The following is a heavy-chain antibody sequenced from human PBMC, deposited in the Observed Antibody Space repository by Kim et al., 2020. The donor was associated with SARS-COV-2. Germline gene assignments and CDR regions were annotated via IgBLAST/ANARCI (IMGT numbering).Heavy chain of an antibody. CDR3: AKDPSMAVPAAANDAFDI. CDR2: ISWNSGSI. D-gene: IGHD2-2*01. Sequence: GGSLRLSCAASGFTFGDYAMHWVRQAPGKGLEWVSGISWNSGSIGYADSVKGRFTISRDNAKNSLYLQMNSLRAEDTALYYCAKDPSMAVPAAANDAFDIWGQGTMVTVSS. V-gene: IGHV3-9*01. CDR1: GFTFGDYA. J-gene: IGHJ3*02.